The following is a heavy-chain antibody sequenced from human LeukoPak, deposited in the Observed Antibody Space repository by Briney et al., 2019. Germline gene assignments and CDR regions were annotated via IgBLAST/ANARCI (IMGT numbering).Heavy chain of an antibody. CDR2: IYYSGST. CDR3: ASRHDIVVVPALDY. Sequence: PSETLSLTCTVSTGSISSSSYYWGWLRQPPGTGLEWIVSIYYSGSTYYNPSLKSRVTISVDTSKNQFSLKLSSVTAADTAVYYCASRHDIVVVPALDYWGQGTLVTVSS. V-gene: IGHV4-39*01. J-gene: IGHJ4*02. CDR1: TGSISSSSYY. D-gene: IGHD2-2*01.